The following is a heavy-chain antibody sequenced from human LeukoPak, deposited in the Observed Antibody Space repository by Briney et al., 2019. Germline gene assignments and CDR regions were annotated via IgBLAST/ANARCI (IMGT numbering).Heavy chain of an antibody. V-gene: IGHV3-21*01. CDR1: GFTFNTYT. CDR2: ITVSSTAI. Sequence: PGGSLRLSCAASGFTFNTYTMNWVRQAPGEGLEWVSSITVSSTAIYSADSVKGRFTISRDNAKNFLYLQMNSLRAEDTAVYYCARTYYDILTGYDPYFDYWGQGILVTVSS. CDR3: ARTYYDILTGYDPYFDY. D-gene: IGHD3-9*01. J-gene: IGHJ4*02.